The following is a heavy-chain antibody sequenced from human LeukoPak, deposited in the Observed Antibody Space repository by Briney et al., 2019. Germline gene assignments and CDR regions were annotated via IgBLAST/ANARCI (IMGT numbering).Heavy chain of an antibody. Sequence: ASVKVSCKASGGTFSSYAISWVRQAPGQGLEWMGRIIPIFGTANYAQKFQGRVTITTDESTSIAYMELSSLRSEDTAVYYCARGLLGRLDYWGQGTLVTVSS. V-gene: IGHV1-69*05. CDR1: GGTFSSYA. CDR2: IIPIFGTA. D-gene: IGHD3-10*01. CDR3: ARGLLGRLDY. J-gene: IGHJ4*02.